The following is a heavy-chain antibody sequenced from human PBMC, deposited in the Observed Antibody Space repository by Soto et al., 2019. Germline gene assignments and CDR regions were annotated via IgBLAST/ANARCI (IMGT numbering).Heavy chain of an antibody. D-gene: IGHD5-12*01. V-gene: IGHV1-2*02. CDR2: INPNSGGT. Sequence: ASVKVSCKASGYTFTGYYMHWVRQAPGQGLEWMGWINPNSGGTNYAQKFQGRVTMTRDTSISTAYMELSRLRSDDTAVYYCANSPRDGYNHYHYYGMDVWGQGTTVTVSS. J-gene: IGHJ6*02. CDR3: ANSPRDGYNHYHYYGMDV. CDR1: GYTFTGYY.